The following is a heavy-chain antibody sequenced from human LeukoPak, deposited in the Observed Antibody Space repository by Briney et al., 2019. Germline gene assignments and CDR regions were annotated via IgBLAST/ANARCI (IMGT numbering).Heavy chain of an antibody. D-gene: IGHD2-21*01. Sequence: GGSLRLSCAASGNYWMHWVRQVPGKGLVWVSHINSDGSWTSYAGSVKGRFTISRDNSKGTLYLQMNSLRVEDTAVYYCAKGVVDRGADCWGQGTLVTVSS. CDR1: GNYW. J-gene: IGHJ4*02. V-gene: IGHV3-74*01. CDR2: INSDGSWT. CDR3: AKGVVDRGADC.